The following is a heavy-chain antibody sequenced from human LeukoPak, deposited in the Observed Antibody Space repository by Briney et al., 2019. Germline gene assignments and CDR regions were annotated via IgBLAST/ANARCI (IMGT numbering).Heavy chain of an antibody. CDR2: IKQDGSEK. Sequence: GGSLRLSCAASGFTFSSYWMSWVRPAPGKRPERVANIKQDGSEKYYVDSVKGRFTISRDNAENSLYLQMNSLRAEDTAVYYCAREPYSYYDISLDYWGQGTLVTVSS. CDR1: GFTFSSYW. J-gene: IGHJ4*02. D-gene: IGHD3-9*01. V-gene: IGHV3-7*01. CDR3: AREPYSYYDISLDY.